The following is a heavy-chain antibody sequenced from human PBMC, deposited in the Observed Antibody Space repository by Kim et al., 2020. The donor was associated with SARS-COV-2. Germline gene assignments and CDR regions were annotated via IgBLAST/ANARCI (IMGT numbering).Heavy chain of an antibody. V-gene: IGHV1-18*01. CDR3: ARVMTMVRGVIITNWFDP. CDR1: GYTFTSYN. CDR2: ISAYNGHT. Sequence: ASVKVSCKASGYTFTSYNVTWVRQAPGQGLEWMGWISAYNGHTNYAQKFQGRVTMTTDTCTSTAYMELRSLRSDDTAVYYCARVMTMVRGVIITNWFDPWGQGTLVTVSS. J-gene: IGHJ5*02. D-gene: IGHD3-10*01.